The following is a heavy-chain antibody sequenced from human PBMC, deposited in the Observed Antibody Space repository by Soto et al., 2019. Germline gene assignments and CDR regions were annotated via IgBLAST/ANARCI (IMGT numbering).Heavy chain of an antibody. CDR2: IIPIFGTA. CDR3: VRSRIAARGLDV. D-gene: IGHD6-13*01. J-gene: IGHJ6*02. V-gene: IGHV1-69*01. Sequence: VKVSCKASGRTFSSYAISWVRQAPGQGLEWMGGIIPIFGTANYAQKFQGRVTITADESTSTAYMELSSLRSEDTAVYYCVRSRIAARGLDVWGQGTTVTVSS. CDR1: GRTFSSYA.